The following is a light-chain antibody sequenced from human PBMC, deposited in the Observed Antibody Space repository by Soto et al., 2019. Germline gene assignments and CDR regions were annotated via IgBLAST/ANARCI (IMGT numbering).Light chain of an antibody. CDR2: DVS. CDR1: STDIGAFHY. V-gene: IGLV2-14*03. Sequence: QSALTQPASVSGSPGQSITISCAGTSTDIGAFHYVSWYQHHPGKAPKLLIFDVSDRPSGVSTRFSASKSANTASLTISGLQADDEADYYCSSYSTSSSLVFGGGTKVTVL. CDR3: SSYSTSSSLV. J-gene: IGLJ2*01.